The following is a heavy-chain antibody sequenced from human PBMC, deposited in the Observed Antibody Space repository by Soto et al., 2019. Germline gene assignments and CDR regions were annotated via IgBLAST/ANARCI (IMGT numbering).Heavy chain of an antibody. V-gene: IGHV3-53*01. CDR2: SGSGVST. CDR3: AKGWSSSAYDSYYFDH. Sequence: GGSLRLSCAASGFTVSSNYMNWVRQAPGEGLEWLSVSGSGVSTYYADSVKGRFTVSRDNSRNTVYLQLNSLRAEDTAVYFCAKGWSSSAYDSYYFDHWGQGTAVTVSS. J-gene: IGHJ4*02. D-gene: IGHD5-12*01. CDR1: GFTVSSNY.